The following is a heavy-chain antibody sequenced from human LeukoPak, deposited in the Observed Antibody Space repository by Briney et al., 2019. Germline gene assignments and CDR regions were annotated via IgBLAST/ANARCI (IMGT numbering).Heavy chain of an antibody. J-gene: IGHJ4*02. CDR3: AKGGYSHSLPDY. CDR1: GFTFSSYA. CDR2: ISGSGGST. D-gene: IGHD4-23*01. Sequence: GGSLRLSCAASGFTFSSYAMSWVRQAPGKELEWVSAISGSGGSTYYADSVKGRFTISRDNSKNTLYLQMNSLRAEDTAVYYCAKGGYSHSLPDYWGQGTLVTVSS. V-gene: IGHV3-23*01.